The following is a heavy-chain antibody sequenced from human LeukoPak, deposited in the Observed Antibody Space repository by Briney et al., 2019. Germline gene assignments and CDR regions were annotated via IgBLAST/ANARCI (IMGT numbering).Heavy chain of an antibody. J-gene: IGHJ4*02. Sequence: GGSLRLSCAASGFTFSSYGMHWVRQAPGKGLEWVAFIRYDGSNKYYADSVKGQFTISRDNSKNTLYLQMNSLRAEDTAVYYCAKERDTAMVTIDYWGQGTLVTVSS. D-gene: IGHD5-18*01. CDR3: AKERDTAMVTIDY. V-gene: IGHV3-30*02. CDR1: GFTFSSYG. CDR2: IRYDGSNK.